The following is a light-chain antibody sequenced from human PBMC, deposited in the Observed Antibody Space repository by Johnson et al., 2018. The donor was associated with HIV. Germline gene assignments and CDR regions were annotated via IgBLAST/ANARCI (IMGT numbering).Light chain of an antibody. V-gene: IGLV1-51*02. Sequence: QSVLTQPPSVSAAPGQKVTISCSGSSANIGDNSVSWYQQLPGTAPKLLIYEKNKRPSEIPDRISGSKSGTSATLGITRLQTGDEADDYCGTWDSRLTAGHVVGSGTKATLL. CDR3: GTWDSRLTAGHV. CDR2: EKN. CDR1: SANIGDNS. J-gene: IGLJ1*01.